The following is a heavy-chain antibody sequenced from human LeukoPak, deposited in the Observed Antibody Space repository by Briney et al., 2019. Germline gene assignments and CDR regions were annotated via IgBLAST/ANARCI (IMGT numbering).Heavy chain of an antibody. D-gene: IGHD2-2*01. CDR1: GYTFTGYY. CDR2: INPSGGST. CDR3: ARARKPPLFDVVVPAAPPPPFDY. Sequence: ASVKVSCKASGYTFTGYYMHWVRQAPGQGLERMGIINPSGGSTSYAQKFQGRVTMTRDTSTSTVYMELSSLRSEDTAVYYCARARKPPLFDVVVPAAPPPPFDYWGQGNLVTVSS. J-gene: IGHJ4*02. V-gene: IGHV1-46*01.